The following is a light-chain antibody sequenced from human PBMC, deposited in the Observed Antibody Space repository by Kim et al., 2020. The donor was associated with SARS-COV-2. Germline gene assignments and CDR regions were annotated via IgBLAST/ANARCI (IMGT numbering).Light chain of an antibody. J-gene: IGKJ5*01. CDR1: QSISSS. CDR3: QQYAYWRA. V-gene: IGKV3-15*01. CDR2: GAS. Sequence: EIVMTQSPATLSLSPRERATLSCRASQSISSSLAWYQQKPGQAPRVLIYGASARATGIPARFSGSGSGTEFTLTISNLQSEDFAVYYCQQYAYWRAFGQGTRLEIK.